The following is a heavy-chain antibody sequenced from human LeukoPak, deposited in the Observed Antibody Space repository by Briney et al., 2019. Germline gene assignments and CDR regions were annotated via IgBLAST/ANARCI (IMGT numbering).Heavy chain of an antibody. J-gene: IGHJ4*02. CDR1: GYTFTSYD. D-gene: IGHD3-10*01. CDR2: MNPNSGNT. Sequence: GASVKVSCKASGYTFTSYDIDWVRQATGQGLEWMGWMNPNSGNTGYAQKFQGRVTMTRNTSISTAYMELSSLRSEDTAVYYCARVLSGSYFVPHYWGQGTLVTVSS. CDR3: ARVLSGSYFVPHY. V-gene: IGHV1-8*01.